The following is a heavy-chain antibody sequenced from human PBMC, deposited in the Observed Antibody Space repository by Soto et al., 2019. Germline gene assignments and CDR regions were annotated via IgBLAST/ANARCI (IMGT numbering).Heavy chain of an antibody. V-gene: IGHV3-11*01. CDR1: GFTFSDYY. CDR2: ISSSGSTI. CDR3: ARDACDGGSCYYAFDI. J-gene: IGHJ3*02. D-gene: IGHD2-15*01. Sequence: QVQLVESGGGLVKPGGSLRLSCAASGFTFSDYYMSWIRQAPGNGLEWVSYISSSGSTIYYADSVKGRFTISRDNAKYALYLQMNSLRAEDTAVYYCARDACDGGSCYYAFDIWGQGTMVTVSS.